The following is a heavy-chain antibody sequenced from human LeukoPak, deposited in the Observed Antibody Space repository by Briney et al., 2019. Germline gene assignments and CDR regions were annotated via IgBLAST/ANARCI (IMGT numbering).Heavy chain of an antibody. CDR2: INHSGST. Sequence: PSETLSLTCAVSGGSFSGYYWSWIRQPPGKGLEWIGEINHSGSTNYNPSLKSRVTISVDTSKNQFSLKLSSVTAADTAVYYCARELLGGRGLSWGQGTLVTVSS. J-gene: IGHJ4*02. CDR3: ARELLGGRGLS. CDR1: GGSFSGYY. V-gene: IGHV4-34*01. D-gene: IGHD1-26*01.